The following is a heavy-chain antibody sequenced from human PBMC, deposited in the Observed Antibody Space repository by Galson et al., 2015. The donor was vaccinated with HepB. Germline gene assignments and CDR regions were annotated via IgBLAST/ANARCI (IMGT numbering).Heavy chain of an antibody. J-gene: IGHJ3*02. Sequence: SVKVSCKASGYTFTSYYMHWVRQAPGQGLEWMGIINPSGGSTSYAQKFQGRVTMTRDTSTSTVYMELSSLRSEDTAVYYCARLGYCSGGSCYRGDAFDIWGQGTMVTVSS. V-gene: IGHV1-46*03. D-gene: IGHD2-15*01. CDR2: INPSGGST. CDR1: GYTFTSYY. CDR3: ARLGYCSGGSCYRGDAFDI.